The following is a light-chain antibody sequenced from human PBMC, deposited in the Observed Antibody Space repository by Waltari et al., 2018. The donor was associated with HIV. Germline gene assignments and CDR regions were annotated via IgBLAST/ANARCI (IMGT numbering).Light chain of an antibody. Sequence: YVLTQPPSVSVAQGKTATITCEGDRIGTKSVHWYQQKSGQAPQLIIYYDSDRPSGIPERVSGSNSGSAATLTISRVEDGDEADYYCEVWDETRNRVVFGGGTKLFAL. J-gene: IGLJ2*01. CDR1: RIGTKS. CDR2: YDS. V-gene: IGLV3-21*04. CDR3: EVWDETRNRVV.